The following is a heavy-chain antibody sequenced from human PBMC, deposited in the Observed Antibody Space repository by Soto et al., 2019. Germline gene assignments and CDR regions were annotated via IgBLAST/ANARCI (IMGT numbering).Heavy chain of an antibody. V-gene: IGHV3-30*18. CDR3: TKQTVPHTTAFDI. J-gene: IGHJ3*02. Sequence: QVQLVESGGGVVQPGRSLRLSCAASGFTFSNYGIHWVRQAPGKGLEWVAVISFDGSNTYYVDSVKGRFTISRDNSENTVYLQMNSLRAEDTAVYHCTKQTVPHTTAFDIWGQGTTVIVSS. CDR2: ISFDGSNT. CDR1: GFTFSNYG. D-gene: IGHD1-26*01.